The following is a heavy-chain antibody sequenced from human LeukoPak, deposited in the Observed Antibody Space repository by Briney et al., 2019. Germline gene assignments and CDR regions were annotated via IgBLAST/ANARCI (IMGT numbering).Heavy chain of an antibody. D-gene: IGHD5-24*01. CDR2: IYHSGST. Sequence: SETLSLTCTVSGYSISSGYYWGWIRQPPGKGLEWIGSIYHSGSTYYNPSLKSRVTISVDTSKNQFSLKLSSVTAADTAVYYCARDRLGRWLQFPDAFDIWGQGTMVTVSS. CDR1: GYSISSGYY. CDR3: ARDRLGRWLQFPDAFDI. V-gene: IGHV4-38-2*02. J-gene: IGHJ3*02.